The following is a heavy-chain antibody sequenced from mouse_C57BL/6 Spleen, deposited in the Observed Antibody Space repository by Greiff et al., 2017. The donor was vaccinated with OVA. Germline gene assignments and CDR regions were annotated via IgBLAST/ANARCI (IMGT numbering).Heavy chain of an antibody. CDR2: INPSSGYT. D-gene: IGHD2-4*01. CDR1: GYTFTSYT. V-gene: IGHV1-4*01. J-gene: IGHJ2*01. Sequence: VNVVESGAELARPGASVKMSCKASGYTFTSYTMHWVKQRPGQGLEWIGYINPSSGYTKYNQKFKDKATLTADKSSSTAYMQLSSLTSEDSAVYYCARGDYDPYYFDYWGQGTTLTVSS. CDR3: ARGDYDPYYFDY.